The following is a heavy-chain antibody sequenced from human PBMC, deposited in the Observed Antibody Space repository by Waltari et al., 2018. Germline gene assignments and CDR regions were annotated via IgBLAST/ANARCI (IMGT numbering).Heavy chain of an antibody. CDR2: ISYSGSA. CDR3: ARDSYSSSFDS. J-gene: IGHJ4*02. Sequence: QVQLQESGPGLVKPSETLCLTCTVFGGSITNNYWSWFRQPPGGGLEWVGYISYSGSAYSNPSLKSRVTISVDTSKSQFSLKLSSVTAADTAVYYCARDSYSSSFDSWGQGTLVTVSS. CDR1: GGSITNNY. V-gene: IGHV4-59*01. D-gene: IGHD6-13*01.